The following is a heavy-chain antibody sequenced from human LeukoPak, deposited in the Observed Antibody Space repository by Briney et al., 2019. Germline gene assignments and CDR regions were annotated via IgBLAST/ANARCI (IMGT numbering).Heavy chain of an antibody. Sequence: GGSLRLSCAASGFTFSSYSMNWVRQAPGKGLEWVSSISSSSSYIYYADSVKGRFTISRDNAKNSLYLQMNSLRAEDTAVYYCARLLSDSSGYSSPFDYWGQGTLVTVSS. J-gene: IGHJ4*02. V-gene: IGHV3-21*04. CDR3: ARLLSDSSGYSSPFDY. CDR2: ISSSSSYI. D-gene: IGHD3-22*01. CDR1: GFTFSSYS.